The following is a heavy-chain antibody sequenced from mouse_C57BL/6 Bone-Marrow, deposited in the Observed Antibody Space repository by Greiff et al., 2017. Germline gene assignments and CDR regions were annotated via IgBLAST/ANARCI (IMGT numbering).Heavy chain of an antibody. V-gene: IGHV5-15*01. J-gene: IGHJ1*03. Sequence: DVQLVESGGGLVQPGGSLKLSCAASGFTFSDYGMAWVRQAPRKGPEWVAFISNLAYSCYYADTVTGRFTISRENAKNTLYLKMSSLMSEDTAMYYSAKHRENYGTKPDWYFDVWGTGTTVTVSS. CDR1: GFTFSDYG. CDR2: ISNLAYSC. D-gene: IGHD1-1*01. CDR3: AKHRENYGTKPDWYFDV.